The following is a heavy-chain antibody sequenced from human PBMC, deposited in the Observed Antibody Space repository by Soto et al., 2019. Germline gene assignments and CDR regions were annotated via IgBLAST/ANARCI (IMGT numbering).Heavy chain of an antibody. Sequence: GASVKVSCKASGGTFSSYAISWVRQAAGQGLEWLGRMNPNNGKTDYAQKFQGRLTMTRDTSISTVYMELSSLTSEDTAVYYCAKDFGGLYNWFDPWGQGTLVTVSS. D-gene: IGHD3-16*01. CDR1: GGTFSSYA. CDR2: MNPNNGKT. CDR3: AKDFGGLYNWFDP. J-gene: IGHJ5*02. V-gene: IGHV1-8*02.